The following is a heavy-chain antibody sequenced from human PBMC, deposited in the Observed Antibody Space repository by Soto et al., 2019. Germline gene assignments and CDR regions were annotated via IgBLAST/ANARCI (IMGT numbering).Heavy chain of an antibody. CDR3: AKGGSSWSYFDY. J-gene: IGHJ4*02. D-gene: IGHD6-13*01. V-gene: IGHV3-23*01. CDR2: ISASGGGT. CDR1: GFTFSSYA. Sequence: GGSLRLSCAASGFTFSSYAMSWVRQAPGKGLEWVSTISASGGGTYYADSVKGRFTISRDNSENTLYLQMNSLRAEDTAVYYCAKGGSSWSYFDYWGQGTLVTVSS.